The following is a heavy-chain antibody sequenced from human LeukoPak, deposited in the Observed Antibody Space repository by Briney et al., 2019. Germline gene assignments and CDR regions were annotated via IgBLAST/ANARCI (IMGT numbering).Heavy chain of an antibody. CDR2: NYWNDDK. V-gene: IGHV2-5*01. CDR3: VHRTSRDAFDI. Sequence: SGPTLMQPTRTLTLTCTFSGLSRQTNGGGGGWIRQPPGKALEWHTINYWNDDKRYSPALKNRLTITKDTSKNLVVLTMTNMDPVDTATYYCVHRTSRDAFDIWGHGTMVTVSS. CDR1: GLSRQTNGGG. J-gene: IGHJ3*02.